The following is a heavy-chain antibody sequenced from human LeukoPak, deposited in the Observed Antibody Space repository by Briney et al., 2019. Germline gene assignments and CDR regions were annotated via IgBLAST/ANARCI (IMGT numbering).Heavy chain of an antibody. D-gene: IGHD3-9*01. Sequence: ASVKVSCKASGYTFTSYGISWVRQAPGQGLEWMGWISAYNGNTNYAQKLQGRVTMTTDTSTSTAYMELRSLRSDDTAVYYCARDYLRYSDASHLSNNWLDPWGQGTLVTVSS. CDR1: GYTFTSYG. CDR2: ISAYNGNT. CDR3: ARDYLRYSDASHLSNNWLDP. V-gene: IGHV1-18*01. J-gene: IGHJ5*02.